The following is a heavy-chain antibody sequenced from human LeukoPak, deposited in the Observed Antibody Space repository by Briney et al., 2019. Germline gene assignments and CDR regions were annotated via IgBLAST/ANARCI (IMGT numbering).Heavy chain of an antibody. CDR1: GFPFSSYA. Sequence: GGSLRLSCSASGFPFSSYAMHWVCQAQGKGLDYDSAISDSGGSTYYADSVKGRFTISRDNSKNTLYLQMSSLRAEDTAVYFCVRGYSFGPYGMDVWGQGTTVTVSS. D-gene: IGHD2-15*01. V-gene: IGHV3-64D*09. J-gene: IGHJ6*02. CDR2: ISDSGGST. CDR3: VRGYSFGPYGMDV.